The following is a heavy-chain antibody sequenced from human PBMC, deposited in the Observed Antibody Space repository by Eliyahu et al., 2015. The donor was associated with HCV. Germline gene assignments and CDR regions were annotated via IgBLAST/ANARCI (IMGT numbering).Heavy chain of an antibody. V-gene: IGHV3-33*01. CDR3: ARNTGNYRFDP. J-gene: IGHJ5*02. Sequence: QVQLVESGGDXVQPGXSLTLSCAASGFTFRNYGMXWXRQAPGKGLEWVXIIWYDGSRREYADSVKGRFTISRDDSTNTVYLHMNSLSAEDTALYYCARNTGNYRFDPWGRGTLVTVSS. D-gene: IGHD1-1*01. CDR2: IWYDGSRR. CDR1: GFTFRNYG.